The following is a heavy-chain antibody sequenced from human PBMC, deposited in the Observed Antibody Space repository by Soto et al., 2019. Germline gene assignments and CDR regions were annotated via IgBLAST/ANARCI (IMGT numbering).Heavy chain of an antibody. J-gene: IGHJ4*02. Sequence: QITLKESGPTLVKPTQTLTLTCSFSGFSLSTNGVGVGWIRQPPGKALEWLALIYWDDDKRYSPSLKTRLTTTKHTTKPHVVLTITNMHPVDTATYYLAPKPYSFSWAVDYWGQGALLTVSS. CDR2: IYWDDDK. CDR1: GFSLSTNGVG. V-gene: IGHV2-5*02. CDR3: APKPYSFSWAVDY. D-gene: IGHD5-18*01.